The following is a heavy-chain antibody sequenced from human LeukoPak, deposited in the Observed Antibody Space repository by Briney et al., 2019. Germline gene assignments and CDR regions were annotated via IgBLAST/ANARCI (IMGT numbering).Heavy chain of an antibody. D-gene: IGHD1-26*01. V-gene: IGHV3-11*04. J-gene: IGHJ4*02. CDR3: ARSPGLVGANYFDY. CDR1: GFTFSDYY. CDR2: ISSSGSTI. Sequence: PGGSLRLSCAASGFTFSDYYMSWIRQAPGKGLEWVSYISSSGSTIYYADSVKGRFTISRDSSKNTLYLQLNSLRAEDTAVYYCARSPGLVGANYFDYWGQGTLVTVSS.